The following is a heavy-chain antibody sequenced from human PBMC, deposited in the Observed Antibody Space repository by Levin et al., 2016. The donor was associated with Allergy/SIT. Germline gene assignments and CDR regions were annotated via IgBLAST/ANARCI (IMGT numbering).Heavy chain of an antibody. CDR2: ISAYNGNT. V-gene: IGHV1-18*01. CDR1: GYTFTSYG. Sequence: ASVKVSCKASGYTFTSYGISWVRQAPGQGLEWMGWISAYNGNTNYAQKLQGRVTMTTDTSTSTAYMELRSLRSDDTAVYYCARDGKILWFGGSMDVWGQGTTVTVSS. CDR3: ARDGKILWFGGSMDV. J-gene: IGHJ6*02. D-gene: IGHD3-10*01.